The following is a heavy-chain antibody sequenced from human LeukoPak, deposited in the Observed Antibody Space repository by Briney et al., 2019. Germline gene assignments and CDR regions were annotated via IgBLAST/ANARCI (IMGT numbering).Heavy chain of an antibody. CDR3: AREHPGIAVAGPDY. V-gene: IGHV3-48*03. Sequence: GSLRLSCAAPGFTFSSYEMNWVRQAPGKGLEWVSYISSSGSTIYYADSVKGRFTISRDNAKNSLYLQMNSLRAEDTAVYYCAREHPGIAVAGPDYWGQGTLVTVSS. D-gene: IGHD6-19*01. CDR2: ISSSGSTI. J-gene: IGHJ4*02. CDR1: GFTFSSYE.